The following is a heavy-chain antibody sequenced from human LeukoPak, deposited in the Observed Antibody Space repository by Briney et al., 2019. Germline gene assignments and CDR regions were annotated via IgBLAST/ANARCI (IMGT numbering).Heavy chain of an antibody. CDR1: GFTVISNY. CDR2: YSGSS. J-gene: IGHJ4*02. D-gene: IGHD2-2*01. V-gene: IGHV4-31*02. CDR3: ARGTIVPLPSAKEPYYFDS. Sequence: LRLSCAASGFTVISNYMTWVRQHPGKGLEWIGYYSGSSYYNPSLQSRLTISVDTSKSQFSLKLTSVTAADTAVYFCARGTIVPLPSAKEPYYFDSWGQGTRVTVSS.